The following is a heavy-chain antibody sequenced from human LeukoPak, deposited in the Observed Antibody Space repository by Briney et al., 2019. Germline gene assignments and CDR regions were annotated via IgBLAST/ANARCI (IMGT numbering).Heavy chain of an antibody. D-gene: IGHD3-22*01. J-gene: IGHJ4*02. CDR3: AYLDSSGFYYGRLRY. CDR1: GFTFSDHA. Sequence: GGSLRLSCAASGFTFSDHAMTWVRQTLAKGLESVSSTSAGGDITHYAESVKGRFTISRDNSKSTLYLQMNSLRAEDTAVYFCAYLDSSGFYYGRLRYWGQGTPVTVSS. V-gene: IGHV3-23*01. CDR2: TSAGGDIT.